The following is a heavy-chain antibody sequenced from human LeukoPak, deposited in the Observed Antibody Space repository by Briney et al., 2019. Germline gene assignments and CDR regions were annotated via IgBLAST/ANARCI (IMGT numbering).Heavy chain of an antibody. CDR2: NSYSGST. CDR1: GGPISTYY. Sequence: SETLSLTCTVSGGPISTYYWSWIRQPPGKELEWIGYNSYSGSTYYNPSLKSRVTISVDTSKNQFSLKLSSVTAADTAVYYCATKTYYDFWSGYLPDYWGQGTLVTVSS. CDR3: ATKTYYDFWSGYLPDY. D-gene: IGHD3-3*01. V-gene: IGHV4-59*04. J-gene: IGHJ4*02.